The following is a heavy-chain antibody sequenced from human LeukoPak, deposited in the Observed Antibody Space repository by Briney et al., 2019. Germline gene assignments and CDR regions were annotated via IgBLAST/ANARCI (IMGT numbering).Heavy chain of an antibody. Sequence: GGSLRLSCAASGFSFSSYYMHWVRQPPGKGLEWVAFICYDGTNKYYADSVKGRFTISRDNSKNTLYLQMNSLRSEDTAVYYCARGYYYDSSGYPWFDPWGQGALVTVSS. CDR1: GFSFSSYY. CDR3: ARGYYYDSSGYPWFDP. D-gene: IGHD3-22*01. J-gene: IGHJ5*02. V-gene: IGHV3-30*02. CDR2: ICYDGTNK.